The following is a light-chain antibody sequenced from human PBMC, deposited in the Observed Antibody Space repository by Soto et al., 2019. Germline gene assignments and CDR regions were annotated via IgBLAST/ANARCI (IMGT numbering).Light chain of an antibody. CDR3: DSYTSSSTNV. V-gene: IGLV2-14*01. Sequence: QAVVTQPASVSGSPGQSITISCIGTSSDIGGYNYVSWYQQHPGKAPKLIIYGVSKRPSGVSDRFSGSKSGNTASLTISGLQAEYEADYYCDSYTSSSTNVFGTGTKVTVL. J-gene: IGLJ1*01. CDR2: GVS. CDR1: SSDIGGYNY.